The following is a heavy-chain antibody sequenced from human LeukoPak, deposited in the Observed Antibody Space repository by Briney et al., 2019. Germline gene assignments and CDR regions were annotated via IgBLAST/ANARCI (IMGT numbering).Heavy chain of an antibody. CDR2: IYHSEST. D-gene: IGHD3-10*01. Sequence: SETLSLTCAVSGYSISSCYYWGWIRQPPGKGLEWIGSIYHSESTYYNPSVKSRVTISVDTSKNQFSLKLSSVTAADTAVYYCARGTLPPHPDYWGQGTLVTASS. J-gene: IGHJ4*02. V-gene: IGHV4-38-2*01. CDR1: GYSISSCYY. CDR3: ARGTLPPHPDY.